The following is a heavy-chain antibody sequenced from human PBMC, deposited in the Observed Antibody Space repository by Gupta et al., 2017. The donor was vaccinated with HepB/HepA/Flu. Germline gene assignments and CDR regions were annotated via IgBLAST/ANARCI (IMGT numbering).Heavy chain of an antibody. CDR2: ISASSDNT. CDR1: GFTFSSSA. D-gene: IGHD7-27*01. Sequence: EVQLLESGGGLVQPGGSLRLSCAASGFTFSSSAMTWVRQAPGKGLEWVSTISASSDNTYSPDSMKGRFTISRDNSKNTLDLQLNSLRVDDTAVYYCLKGGWGSRGDYWGQGTLVTVSS. J-gene: IGHJ4*02. V-gene: IGHV3-23*01. CDR3: LKGGWGSRGDY.